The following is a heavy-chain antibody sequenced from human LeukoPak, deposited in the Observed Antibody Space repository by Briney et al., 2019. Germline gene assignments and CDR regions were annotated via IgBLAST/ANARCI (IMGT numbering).Heavy chain of an antibody. CDR1: GFTFSSYD. D-gene: IGHD3-10*01. CDR2: IRYDGSNK. CDR3: AKDVYYGSGSYRGSDI. J-gene: IGHJ3*02. Sequence: GGSLRLSCAASGFTFSSYDMHWVRQAPGKGLEWVTFIRYDGSNKYYADSVKGRFTISRDNSKNTLYLQMNSLRAEDTAVYYCAKDVYYGSGSYRGSDIWGQGTMVTVSS. V-gene: IGHV3-30*02.